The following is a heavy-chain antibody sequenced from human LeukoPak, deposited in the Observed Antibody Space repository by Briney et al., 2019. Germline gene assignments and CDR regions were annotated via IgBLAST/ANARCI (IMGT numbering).Heavy chain of an antibody. CDR2: ISYDGSNK. J-gene: IGHJ3*02. Sequence: GGSLRLSCAASGFTSSSYAMHWVRQAPGKGLEWVAVISYDGSNKYYADSVKGRFTISRDNSKNTLYLQMNSLRAEDTAVYYCARGLGGKWELLQAFDIWGQGTMVTVSS. CDR1: GFTSSSYA. CDR3: ARGLGGKWELLQAFDI. V-gene: IGHV3-30-3*01. D-gene: IGHD1-26*01.